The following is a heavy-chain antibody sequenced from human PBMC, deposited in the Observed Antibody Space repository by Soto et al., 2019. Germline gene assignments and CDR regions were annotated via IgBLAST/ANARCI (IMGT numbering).Heavy chain of an antibody. J-gene: IGHJ4*02. CDR1: GYIFTTYW. CDR2: INPTDSDT. Sequence: EVQLVQSGAEMKTPGESLKISCKASGYIFTTYWIAWVRQMPGKGLEWIGIINPTDSDTRYSPSFQGQVTISADKSISTTYRQWSSLKASDTAIYYCARQWSFDYWGQGTLVTVSS. V-gene: IGHV5-51*01. D-gene: IGHD3-3*01. CDR3: ARQWSFDY.